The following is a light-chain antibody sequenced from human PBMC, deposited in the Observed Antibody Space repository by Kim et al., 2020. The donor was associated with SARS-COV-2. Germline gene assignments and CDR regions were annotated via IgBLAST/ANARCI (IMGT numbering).Light chain of an antibody. J-gene: IGKJ5*01. V-gene: IGKV1-16*02. Sequence: ACVGDRVTITCRASLGIRHYLAWFQQRPGKAPKSLIYAAASLQSGVPSKFSGSGAGADFTLTISSLQPEDIATYYCQQYNSYPITFGQGTRLEIK. CDR2: AAA. CDR1: LGIRHY. CDR3: QQYNSYPIT.